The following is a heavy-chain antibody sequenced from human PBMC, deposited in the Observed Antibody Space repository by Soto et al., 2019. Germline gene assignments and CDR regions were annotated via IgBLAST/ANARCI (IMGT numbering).Heavy chain of an antibody. CDR1: GFTFSSYS. CDR3: AIHPPYYYDSSGPIGLDY. D-gene: IGHD3-22*01. V-gene: IGHV3-21*01. Sequence: LRLSCAASGFTFSSYSMNWVRQAPGKGLEWVSSISSSSSYIYYADSVKGRFTISRDNAKNSLYLQMNSLRAEDTAVYYCAIHPPYYYDSSGPIGLDYWGQGTLVTVSS. CDR2: ISSSSSYI. J-gene: IGHJ4*02.